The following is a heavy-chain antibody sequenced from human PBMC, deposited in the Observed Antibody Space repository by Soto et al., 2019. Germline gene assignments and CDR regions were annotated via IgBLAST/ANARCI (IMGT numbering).Heavy chain of an antibody. V-gene: IGHV4-4*07. CDR2: IYISGST. J-gene: IGHJ6*02. CDR3: EGDSVAGDMEV. D-gene: IGHD6-19*01. Sequence: SETLSLTCTVSGDSRSRYYWSWVRQSAGKGLEWIGRIYISGSTTYNPSLQSRVTMSLDTSKNQLSLKLNSVTAADTAVYYCEGDSVAGDMEVWGQGTTVTVS. CDR1: GDSRSRYY.